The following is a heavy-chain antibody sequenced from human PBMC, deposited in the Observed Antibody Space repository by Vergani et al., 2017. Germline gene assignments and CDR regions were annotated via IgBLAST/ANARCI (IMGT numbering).Heavy chain of an antibody. Sequence: QVQLVESGGGFVKPGRSLRLSCGASGFTLSDYYINWIRQAPGKGLEWISYISDSGTTIYYADSVKGRFTISRDNAKNSLYLQMNSLRPEDTAVYYCARSPRQYQLPWGWFDTWGQGTLVTVSS. J-gene: IGHJ5*02. CDR2: ISDSGTTI. CDR3: ARSPRQYQLPWGWFDT. D-gene: IGHD2-2*01. V-gene: IGHV3-11*04. CDR1: GFTLSDYY.